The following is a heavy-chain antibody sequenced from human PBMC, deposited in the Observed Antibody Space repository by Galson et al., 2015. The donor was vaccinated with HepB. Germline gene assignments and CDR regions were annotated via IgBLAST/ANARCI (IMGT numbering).Heavy chain of an antibody. V-gene: IGHV3-21*01. Sequence: SLRLSCAASGFTFSSYSMNWVRQAPGKGLEWVSSISSSSSYIYYADSVKGRFTISRDSAKNSLYLQMNSLRAEDTAVYYCARDWPLYSGYIDAFDIWDQGTMVTVSS. D-gene: IGHD5-12*01. CDR3: ARDWPLYSGYIDAFDI. CDR2: ISSSSSYI. CDR1: GFTFSSYS. J-gene: IGHJ3*02.